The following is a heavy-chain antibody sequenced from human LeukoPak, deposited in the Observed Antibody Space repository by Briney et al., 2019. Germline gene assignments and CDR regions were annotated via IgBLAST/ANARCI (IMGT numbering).Heavy chain of an antibody. CDR1: GFSFSSYG. CDR3: ARSEGRYYGSGSYPPHDY. V-gene: IGHV3-23*01. Sequence: QTGGSLTLSCAASGFSFSSYGMSWFRQAPGKGLEWVATINNRADETHYADSVVGRFSIFRDNSRSTLALHMSNLRVEDTAVYYCARSEGRYYGSGSYPPHDYWGQGTLVTVSS. CDR2: INNRADET. J-gene: IGHJ4*02. D-gene: IGHD3-10*01.